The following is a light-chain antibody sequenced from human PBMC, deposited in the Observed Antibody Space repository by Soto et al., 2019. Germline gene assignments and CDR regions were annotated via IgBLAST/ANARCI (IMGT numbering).Light chain of an antibody. J-gene: IGKJ1*01. Sequence: DIQMTQSPSSLSASVGDRVTITCRASQTISRYLNWYQQKPGKAPKLLIYAASSLQSGVPSRFSGSGSGTDFTLTISSLQPEDFATYYCQQSTEGTFGQGTKVDIK. CDR1: QTISRY. CDR2: AAS. CDR3: QQSTEGT. V-gene: IGKV1-39*01.